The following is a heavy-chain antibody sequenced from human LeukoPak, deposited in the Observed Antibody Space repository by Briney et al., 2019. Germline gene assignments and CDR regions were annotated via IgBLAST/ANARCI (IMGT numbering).Heavy chain of an antibody. Sequence: PSETLSLTCAVYGGSFSGYYWSWIRQPPGKGLEWIGEINHSGSTNYNPSLKSRVTISVDTSKNQFSLKLSSVTAADTAVYYCARAVYCSSTSCYFDYWGQGTLVTVSS. J-gene: IGHJ4*02. CDR3: ARAVYCSSTSCYFDY. CDR1: GGSFSGYY. D-gene: IGHD2-2*01. CDR2: INHSGST. V-gene: IGHV4-34*01.